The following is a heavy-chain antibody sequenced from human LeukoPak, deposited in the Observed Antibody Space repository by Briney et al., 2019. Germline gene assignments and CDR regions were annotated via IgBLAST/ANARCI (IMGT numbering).Heavy chain of an antibody. CDR1: GGSISSYF. J-gene: IGHJ4*02. CDR3: ARGCRTTSCYAADY. D-gene: IGHD2-2*01. CDR2: IHNSGST. V-gene: IGHV4-59*01. Sequence: SETLSLTCTVSGGSISSYFWNWIRQPPGKGLEWIGYIHNSGSTNYNPSLKSRVTISADTSKNQVFLKLSSVTAADTAVYYCARGCRTTSCYAADYWGQGTLVTVSS.